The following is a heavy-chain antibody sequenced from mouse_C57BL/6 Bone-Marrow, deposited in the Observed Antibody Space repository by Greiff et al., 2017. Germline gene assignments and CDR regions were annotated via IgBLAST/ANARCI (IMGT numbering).Heavy chain of an antibody. CDR1: GYTFTTYP. V-gene: IGHV1-47*01. Sequence: QVQLKQSGAELVKPGASVKMSCTASGYTFTTYPIEWMQQNHGKRLEWIGNFHPYNDAINYTDKFKGKVTFTVEKSSNTVYLELSRLTSDDSAVYYCARSSTFFDYFDYWGQGTTLTVSS. CDR3: ARSSTFFDYFDY. D-gene: IGHD5-1*01. CDR2: FHPYNDAI. J-gene: IGHJ2*01.